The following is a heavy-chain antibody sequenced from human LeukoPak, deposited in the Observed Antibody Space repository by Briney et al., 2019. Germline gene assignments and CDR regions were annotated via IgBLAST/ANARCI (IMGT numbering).Heavy chain of an antibody. V-gene: IGHV1-69*13. D-gene: IGHD3-9*01. Sequence: SVKVSCKASGGTFSSYAISWVRQAPGQGLEWMGGIIPIFGTANYAQKFQGRVTITADESTSTAYMELSSLRSEDTAVYYCAREPLYDILTGYQRSGYFDYWGQGTLVTVSS. CDR2: IIPIFGTA. CDR1: GGTFSSYA. J-gene: IGHJ4*02. CDR3: AREPLYDILTGYQRSGYFDY.